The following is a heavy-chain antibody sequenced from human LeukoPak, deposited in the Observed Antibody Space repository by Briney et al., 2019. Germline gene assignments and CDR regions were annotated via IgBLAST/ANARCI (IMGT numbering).Heavy chain of an antibody. CDR2: INHSGST. V-gene: IGHV4-34*01. CDR3: ARRSSGSYKGEDY. CDR1: GGSFSGYY. J-gene: IGHJ4*02. D-gene: IGHD1-26*01. Sequence: SETLSLTCAVYGGSFSGYYWSWIRQPPGKGLEWIGEINHSGSTNYNPSLKSRVTISVDTSKNQFSLKLSSVTAADTAVYYCARRSSGSYKGEDYWGQGTLVTVSS.